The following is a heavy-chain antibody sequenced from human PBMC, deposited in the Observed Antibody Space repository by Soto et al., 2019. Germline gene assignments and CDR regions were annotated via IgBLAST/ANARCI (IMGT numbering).Heavy chain of an antibody. Sequence: GASVKVSCKASGYTFTSYAMHWVRQAPGQRLEWMGWINAGNGNTKYSQKFQGRVTITRDTSASTAYMELSSLRAEDTAVYFCTRAGSDLLLWTSDGMDVWGQGTTVTVSS. CDR2: INAGNGNT. CDR3: TRAGSDLLLWTSDGMDV. CDR1: GYTFTSYA. J-gene: IGHJ6*02. D-gene: IGHD3-10*01. V-gene: IGHV1-3*01.